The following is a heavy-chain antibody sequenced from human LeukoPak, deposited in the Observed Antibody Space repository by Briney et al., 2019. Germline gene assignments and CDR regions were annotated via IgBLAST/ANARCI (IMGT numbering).Heavy chain of an antibody. Sequence: GASVKVSCKASGYTFTSYYMHWVRQAPGQGLAWMGIINPSGGSTSYAQKFQGRVTMTRDTSTSTVYMELSSLRSEDTAVYYCAREGSGSYFNPSRDFDYWGQGTLVTVSS. J-gene: IGHJ4*02. D-gene: IGHD1-26*01. CDR3: AREGSGSYFNPSRDFDY. CDR2: INPSGGST. V-gene: IGHV1-46*01. CDR1: GYTFTSYY.